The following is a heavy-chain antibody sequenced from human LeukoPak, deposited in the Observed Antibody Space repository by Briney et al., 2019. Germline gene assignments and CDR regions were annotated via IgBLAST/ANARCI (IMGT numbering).Heavy chain of an antibody. CDR3: AKDRDLWFGELGY. D-gene: IGHD3-10*01. CDR2: IRYDGSNK. Sequence: GGSLRLSCAASGFTFSSYEMNWVRQAPGKGLEWVAFIRYDGSNKYYADSVKGRFTISRDNSKNTLYLQMNSLRAEDTAVYYCAKDRDLWFGELGYWGQGTLVTVSS. V-gene: IGHV3-30*02. J-gene: IGHJ4*02. CDR1: GFTFSSYE.